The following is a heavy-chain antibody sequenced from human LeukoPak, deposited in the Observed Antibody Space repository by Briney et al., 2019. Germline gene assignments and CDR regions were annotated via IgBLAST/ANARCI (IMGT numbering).Heavy chain of an antibody. CDR2: ISGDGGDT. D-gene: IGHD2-15*01. J-gene: IGHJ6*02. CDR3: AKEFGYCSGSSCYRYYYYPMDV. Sequence: GGSLRLSCAALGFRFDDYAMHWVRQLPGKGLEWVSVISGDGGDTDYVDSEKGRITISRDNSKDSLYLQMNSLRTEETALYYCAKEFGYCSGSSCYRYYYYPMDVWGQGTTVTVSS. CDR1: GFRFDDYA. V-gene: IGHV3-43*02.